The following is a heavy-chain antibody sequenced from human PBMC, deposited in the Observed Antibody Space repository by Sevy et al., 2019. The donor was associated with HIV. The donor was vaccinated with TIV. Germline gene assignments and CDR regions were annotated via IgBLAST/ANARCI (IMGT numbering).Heavy chain of an antibody. D-gene: IGHD6-13*01. Sequence: SETLSLTCTVSGGSISSYYWSWIRQPPGKGLEWIGYIYYSGSTNYNPSLKSRVTISVDTSKNQFSLKLSSVTAADTAVYYCAREQIRDSSSWYDWFDPWGQGTLVTVSS. CDR2: IYYSGST. V-gene: IGHV4-59*01. J-gene: IGHJ5*02. CDR1: GGSISSYY. CDR3: AREQIRDSSSWYDWFDP.